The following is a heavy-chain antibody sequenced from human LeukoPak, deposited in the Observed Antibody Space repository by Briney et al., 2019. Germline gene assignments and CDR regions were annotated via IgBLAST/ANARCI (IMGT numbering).Heavy chain of an antibody. Sequence: SETLSLTCAVSGGSISSDAYSWNWIRQPPGKGLEWIGYIFHSGSTYYNPSLKSRVTISVDTSKNQFSLKLRSVTAADTAVYYCARHFSGAAAPLPFDYWGQGALVTVSS. V-gene: IGHV4-30-2*01. D-gene: IGHD6-13*01. CDR2: IFHSGST. J-gene: IGHJ4*02. CDR1: GGSISSDAYS. CDR3: ARHFSGAAAPLPFDY.